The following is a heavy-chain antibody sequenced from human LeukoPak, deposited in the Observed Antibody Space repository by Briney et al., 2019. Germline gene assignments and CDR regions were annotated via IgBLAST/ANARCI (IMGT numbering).Heavy chain of an antibody. Sequence: GESLRISCRASGYTFTSCWITWLRQMPGKGLEWMGLIYPADSDTRYSPSFQGQITLSADKSINTAYLQWSSLKASDTAMYYCARRDDSKAFDYWGQGTLVTVSS. CDR3: ARRDDSKAFDY. V-gene: IGHV5-51*01. J-gene: IGHJ4*02. CDR2: IYPADSDT. CDR1: GYTFTSCW. D-gene: IGHD3-22*01.